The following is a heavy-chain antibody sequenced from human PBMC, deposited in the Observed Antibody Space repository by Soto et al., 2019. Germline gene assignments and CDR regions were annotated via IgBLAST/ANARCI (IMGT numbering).Heavy chain of an antibody. Sequence: EVQLLESGGGLVQPGGSLRLSCAASGFTFSSYAMSWVRQAPGKGLEWVSAISGSGGSTYYADSVKGRFTITRDNSKNTLYLQMNSLRAEDTAVYYCAKSSGYSSGWYHLWGQGTLVTVSS. CDR3: AKSSGYSSGWYHL. CDR1: GFTFSSYA. V-gene: IGHV3-23*01. J-gene: IGHJ5*02. CDR2: ISGSGGST. D-gene: IGHD6-19*01.